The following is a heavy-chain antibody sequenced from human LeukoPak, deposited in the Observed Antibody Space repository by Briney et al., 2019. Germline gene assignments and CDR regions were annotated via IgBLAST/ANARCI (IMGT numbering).Heavy chain of an antibody. Sequence: ASVTVSCKVSGYTFTGYYMHWVRQAPGQGLEWMGWINPNSGGTNYAQKFQGRVTMTRDTSISTAYMELSRLRSDDTAVYYCARALSLSYGMDVWGQGTTVTVSS. J-gene: IGHJ6*02. CDR2: INPNSGGT. CDR1: GYTFTGYY. V-gene: IGHV1-2*02. CDR3: ARALSLSYGMDV. D-gene: IGHD3-16*01.